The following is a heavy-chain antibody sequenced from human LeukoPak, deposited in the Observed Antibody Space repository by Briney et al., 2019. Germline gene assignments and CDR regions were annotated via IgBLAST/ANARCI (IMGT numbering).Heavy chain of an antibody. D-gene: IGHD2-15*01. CDR3: ARGTHVRNYCNDGRCYYMDV. J-gene: IGHJ6*03. CDR1: GYTFTNYY. Sequence: ASVKVSCKASGYTFTNYYIHWVRQAPGQGLEWMGLINPSGDTTNCAQNFQGRVIMTRDMSTTTVYMELSSLRSEDTVVYYCARGTHVRNYCNDGRCYYMDVWGKGTTVTVSS. V-gene: IGHV1-46*01. CDR2: INPSGDTT.